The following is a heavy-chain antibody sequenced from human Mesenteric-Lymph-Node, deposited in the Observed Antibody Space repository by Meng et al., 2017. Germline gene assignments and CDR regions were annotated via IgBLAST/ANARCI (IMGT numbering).Heavy chain of an antibody. D-gene: IGHD3-3*01. Sequence: GESLKISCAASGFTFSSYAMSWVRQAPGKGLEWVSAISGSGGSTYYADSVKGRFTISRDNSKNTLYLQMNSLRAEDTAVYYCAKKGDTIFGVVISYYYYYYGMDVWGQGTTVTVSS. CDR2: ISGSGGST. J-gene: IGHJ6*02. V-gene: IGHV3-23*01. CDR1: GFTFSSYA. CDR3: AKKGDTIFGVVISYYYYYYGMDV.